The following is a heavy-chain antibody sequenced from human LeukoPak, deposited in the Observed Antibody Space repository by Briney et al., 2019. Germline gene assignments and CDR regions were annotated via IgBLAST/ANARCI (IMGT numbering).Heavy chain of an antibody. D-gene: IGHD3-22*01. CDR2: ISYDGSNK. J-gene: IGHJ4*02. CDR3: AKEIVVVITRELFIDY. Sequence: GGSLRLSCAASGFTFSSYGMHWVRQAPDKGLEWVAVISYDGSNKYYADSVKGRFTISRDNSKNTLYLQMNSLRAEDTAVYYCAKEIVVVITRELFIDYWGQGTLVTVSS. CDR1: GFTFSSYG. V-gene: IGHV3-30*18.